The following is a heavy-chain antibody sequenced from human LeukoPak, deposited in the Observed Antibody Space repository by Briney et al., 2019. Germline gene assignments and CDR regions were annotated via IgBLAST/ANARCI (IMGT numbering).Heavy chain of an antibody. CDR2: ISFDGNTK. D-gene: IGHD1-1*01. V-gene: IGHV3-30*01. J-gene: IGHJ4*02. CDR1: GFPFRTHA. Sequence: GGSLRLSCAAYGFPFRTHAMHWVRQAPGKGLEWVAFISFDGNTKYYSDSVRGRFPISRDNSENTVYLQMNSLRPEDTAVYYCARDMSEKYTADYWGQGTLVTVSS. CDR3: ARDMSEKYTADY.